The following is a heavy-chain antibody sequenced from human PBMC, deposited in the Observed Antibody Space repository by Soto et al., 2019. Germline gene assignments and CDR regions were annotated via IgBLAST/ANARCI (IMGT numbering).Heavy chain of an antibody. CDR3: ARGQSNYFDY. Sequence: EVQLVESGGGLVKPGGSLRLSCAASGFTFSSYSMNWVRQAPGKGLEWVSSISSSSSYIYYADSVKGRFTISRDNAKNALYLQMNSLRAEDTAVYYCARGQSNYFDYWGQGTLVTVSS. CDR1: GFTFSSYS. V-gene: IGHV3-21*01. J-gene: IGHJ4*02. CDR2: ISSSSSYI.